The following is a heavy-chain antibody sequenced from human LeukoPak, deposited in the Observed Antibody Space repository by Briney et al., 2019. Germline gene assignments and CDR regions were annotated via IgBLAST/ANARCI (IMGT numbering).Heavy chain of an antibody. Sequence: GRSLRLSCAASGFTFSSYGMHWVRQAPGKGPEWVAVISYDGSNKYYADSVKGRFTISRDNSKNTLYLQMNSLRAEDTAVYYCAKIWEIQLGNDAFDIWGQGTMVTVSS. V-gene: IGHV3-30*18. J-gene: IGHJ3*02. CDR1: GFTFSSYG. CDR3: AKIWEIQLGNDAFDI. CDR2: ISYDGSNK. D-gene: IGHD5-18*01.